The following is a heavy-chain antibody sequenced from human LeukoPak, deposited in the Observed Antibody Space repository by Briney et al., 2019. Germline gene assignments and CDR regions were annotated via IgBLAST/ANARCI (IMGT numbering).Heavy chain of an antibody. D-gene: IGHD2-2*01. CDR3: ARDRLGSTRGTRLDY. CDR1: GFTFSSYA. V-gene: IGHV3-7*01. J-gene: IGHJ4*02. Sequence: GGSLRLSCAVSGFTFSSYAMNWVRQAPGKGLEWVANIRQDGSDKYYVDSVKGRFTISRDNAKNSLYLQMNTLRAEDTALYYCARDRLGSTRGTRLDYWGQGILVTVSS. CDR2: IRQDGSDK.